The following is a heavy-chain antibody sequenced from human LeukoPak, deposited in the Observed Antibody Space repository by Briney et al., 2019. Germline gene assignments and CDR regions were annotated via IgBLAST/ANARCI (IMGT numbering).Heavy chain of an antibody. D-gene: IGHD3-10*02. V-gene: IGHV3-48*03. Sequence: GGSLRLSCAVSGFTFSNYAMTWVRQAPGKGLEWVSYISSSGSTIYYADSVKGRFTISRDNAKNSLYLQMNSLRAEDTAVYYCAELGITMIGGVWGKGTTVTISS. CDR2: ISSSGSTI. CDR1: GFTFSNYA. J-gene: IGHJ6*04. CDR3: AELGITMIGGV.